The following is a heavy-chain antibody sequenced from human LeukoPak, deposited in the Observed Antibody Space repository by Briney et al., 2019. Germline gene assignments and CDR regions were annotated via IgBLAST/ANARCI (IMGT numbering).Heavy chain of an antibody. CDR2: INHSGST. Sequence: GSLRLSCAASGFTFSSYSMNWVRQAPGKGLEWMGEINHSGSTNYNPSLQSRVTISADTSKNEVSLKLSPVTAADTGLYFCARARYFFDDSGSYPHSYYYYMDVWGKGTTVTVSS. D-gene: IGHD3-22*01. J-gene: IGHJ6*03. CDR1: GFTFSSYS. V-gene: IGHV4-34*01. CDR3: ARARYFFDDSGSYPHSYYYYMDV.